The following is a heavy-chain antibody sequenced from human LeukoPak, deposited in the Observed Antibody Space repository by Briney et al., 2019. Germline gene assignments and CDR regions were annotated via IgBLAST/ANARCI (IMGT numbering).Heavy chain of an antibody. D-gene: IGHD4-23*01. V-gene: IGHV4-59*12. CDR3: ARNGGNSDVDD. J-gene: IGHJ4*02. CDR1: GGSISSYY. Sequence: SETLSLTCTVSGGSISSYYWSWIRQSPGKGLEWIGYIYYGGSTDYNPSLKSRVTISKDTSKTQFPLKLSSVTAADTAVYYCARNGGNSDVDDWGQGTLVTVSS. CDR2: IYYGGST.